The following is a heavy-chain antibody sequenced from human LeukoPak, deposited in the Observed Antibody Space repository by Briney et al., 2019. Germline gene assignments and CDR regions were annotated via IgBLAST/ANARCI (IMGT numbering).Heavy chain of an antibody. CDR2: ISSSSRFV. Sequence: PGGSLRLSCAASGFTFSDYSMNWVRQAPGKGLEWVSSISSSSRFVYYAGSVKGRFIISRDNAKNSLYLQMNSLRAEDMALYYCVRDLTGGTGSTTAYLHHWGQGTLVTVSS. CDR1: GFTFSDYS. CDR3: VRDLTGGTGSTTAYLHH. V-gene: IGHV3-21*06. J-gene: IGHJ1*01. D-gene: IGHD1-1*01.